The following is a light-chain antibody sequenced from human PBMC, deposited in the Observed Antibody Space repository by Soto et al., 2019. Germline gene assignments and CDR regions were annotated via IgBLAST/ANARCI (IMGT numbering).Light chain of an antibody. CDR3: QQSSSTPQT. CDR1: QSIGNY. V-gene: IGKV1-39*01. Sequence: DIQMIQSPSSLSASVGDRVTITYRASQSIGNYLSWYQQKPGKAPKLLINVASTLQSGVPSRFSGSGSGTDFTLAISSLQPEDFATYYCQQSSSTPQTFGGGTRVEIK. J-gene: IGKJ4*01. CDR2: VAS.